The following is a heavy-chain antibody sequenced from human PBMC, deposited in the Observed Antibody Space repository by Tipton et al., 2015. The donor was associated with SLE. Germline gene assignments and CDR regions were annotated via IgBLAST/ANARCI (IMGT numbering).Heavy chain of an antibody. V-gene: IGHV3-30*04. CDR1: RFTFSSYA. CDR3: ARDHSSSRYYFDY. Sequence: SLRLSCAASRFTFSSYAMHWVRQAPGKGLEWVAVISYDGSNKYYADSVKGRFTISRDNSKNTLYLQMNSLRAEDTAVYYCARDHSSSRYYFDYWGQGTLVTVSS. D-gene: IGHD6-13*01. J-gene: IGHJ4*02. CDR2: ISYDGSNK.